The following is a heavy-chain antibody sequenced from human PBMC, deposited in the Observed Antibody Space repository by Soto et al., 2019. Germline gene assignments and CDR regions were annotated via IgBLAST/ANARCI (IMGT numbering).Heavy chain of an antibody. V-gene: IGHV4-30-2*01. D-gene: IGHD3-3*01. Sequence: QLQLQESCSGLVKPPQTMSLTCAVSGGYISSGGYSGSLIRQPPVKGLEWIGYIDHSGSTYSTLFRKGRVTFSGDRSKTQFSLKLSSVTAADTAVFSCAGGRSGIGRDYWGQGTLGTVSS. CDR2: IDHSGST. CDR3: AGGRSGIGRDY. J-gene: IGHJ4*02. CDR1: GGYISSGGYS.